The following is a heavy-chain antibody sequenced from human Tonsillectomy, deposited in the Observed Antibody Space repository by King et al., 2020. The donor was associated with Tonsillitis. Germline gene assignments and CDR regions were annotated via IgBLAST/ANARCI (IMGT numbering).Heavy chain of an antibody. CDR3: TRDQAYSDPFDV. CDR1: GFNLRNYW. Sequence: VQLVESGGGLVQPGGSLRLSCAASGFNLRNYWMHWVRQAPGKGLVWVSRINRDGTMTSYADYAEGQFTISRDNVKNTLYLQMNSLTAEDSAVYYCTRDQAYSDPFDVWGQGTRVTV. D-gene: IGHD2-15*01. J-gene: IGHJ3*01. CDR2: INRDGTMT. V-gene: IGHV3-74*01.